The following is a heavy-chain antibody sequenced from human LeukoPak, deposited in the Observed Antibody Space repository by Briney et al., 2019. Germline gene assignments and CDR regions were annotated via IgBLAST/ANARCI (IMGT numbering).Heavy chain of an antibody. D-gene: IGHD5-18*01. CDR2: IYYSGST. Sequence: SETLSLTCTVSGGSISSDSWGWIRQPPGKGLEWIGYIYYSGSTNYNPSLKSRVTISVDTSKNQFSLKLASVTAADTAVYYCARHEDTSVWALDYWGQGTLVTVSS. CDR1: GGSISSDS. J-gene: IGHJ4*02. V-gene: IGHV4-59*08. CDR3: ARHEDTSVWALDY.